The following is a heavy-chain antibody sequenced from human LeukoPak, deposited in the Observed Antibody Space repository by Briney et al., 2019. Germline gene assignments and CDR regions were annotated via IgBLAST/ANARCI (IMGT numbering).Heavy chain of an antibody. J-gene: IGHJ4*02. CDR3: ASNGDYVYYFDY. D-gene: IGHD4-17*01. Sequence: ASVKVSCKAFGYTFTSNYMHWVRQAPGQGLEWMGIINPSGGSTSYAQKFQGRVTMTRDMSTSTVYMELSSLRSEDTAVYYCASNGDYVYYFDYWGQGTLVTVSS. V-gene: IGHV1-46*01. CDR1: GYTFTSNY. CDR2: INPSGGST.